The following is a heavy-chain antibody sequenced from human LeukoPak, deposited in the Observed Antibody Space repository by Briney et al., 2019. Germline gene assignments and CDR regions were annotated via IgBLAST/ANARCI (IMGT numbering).Heavy chain of an antibody. V-gene: IGHV3-48*04. CDR3: AKDRWCSSTSCPPGFDY. CDR2: ITKRGDSM. CDR1: GFTFSDYT. J-gene: IGHJ4*02. Sequence: GGSLRLSCTASGFTFSDYTMNWVRQAPGKGLEWISYITKRGDSMYYGDSVKGRFTISRDNAKNSLYLQMNSLRAEDTAVYYYAKDRWCSSTSCPPGFDYWGQGTLVTVSS. D-gene: IGHD2-2*01.